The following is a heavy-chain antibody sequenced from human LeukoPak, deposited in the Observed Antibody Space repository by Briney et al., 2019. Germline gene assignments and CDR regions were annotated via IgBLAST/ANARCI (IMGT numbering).Heavy chain of an antibody. CDR3: AKDVRALNNYGSGSSGFY. Sequence: PGRSLRLSCAASGFTFSSYFMHWVRQAPGKGLEWVAVISYDGSNKYYGDPVKVRFTISRDNSKNTLYLQMNSLRVEDTAVYYCAKDVRALNNYGSGSSGFYWGQGTLVTVSS. V-gene: IGHV3-30*18. CDR2: ISYDGSNK. D-gene: IGHD3-10*01. CDR1: GFTFSSYF. J-gene: IGHJ4*02.